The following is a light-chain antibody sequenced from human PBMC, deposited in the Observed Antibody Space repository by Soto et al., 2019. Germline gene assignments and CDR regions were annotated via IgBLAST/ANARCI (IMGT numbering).Light chain of an antibody. Sequence: QSVLTQPASVSGSPGQSITLSCTGGSSDVGSYNRVSWYRQHPGKAPQLIIYEVSNRPSGVSNRFSGSKSGNTASLTISGLQAEDEADYFCSSLTRSDTWVIGGGTKLTVL. CDR1: SSDVGSYNR. V-gene: IGLV2-14*02. CDR3: SSLTRSDTWV. CDR2: EVS. J-gene: IGLJ3*02.